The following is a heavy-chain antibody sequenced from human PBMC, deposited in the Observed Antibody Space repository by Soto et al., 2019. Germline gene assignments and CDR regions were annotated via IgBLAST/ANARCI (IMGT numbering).Heavy chain of an antibody. CDR3: ARGYEVATIEVFDY. CDR1: GCTFTSYG. J-gene: IGHJ4*02. Sequence: ASVKVSCKASGCTFTSYGISWVRQAPGQGLEWMGWISAYNGNTNYAQKLQGRVTMTTDTSTSTAYMELRSLRSDDTAVYYCARGYEVATIEVFDYWGQGTLVTVSS. CDR2: ISAYNGNT. D-gene: IGHD5-12*01. V-gene: IGHV1-18*01.